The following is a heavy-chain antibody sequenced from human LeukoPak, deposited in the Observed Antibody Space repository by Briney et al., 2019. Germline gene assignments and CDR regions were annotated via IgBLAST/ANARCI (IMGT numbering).Heavy chain of an antibody. CDR2: INHSGST. D-gene: IGHD2-2*01. J-gene: IGHJ4*02. V-gene: IGHV4-34*01. CDR3: ARDNLYSYCSSTSCQYYFDY. Sequence: SETLSLTCAVYGGSFSDYYWSWIRQPPGKGLEWIEEINHSGSTNYNPSLKSRVTISVDTSKNQFSLKLSSVTAADTAVYYCARDNLYSYCSSTSCQYYFDYWGQGTLVTVSS. CDR1: GGSFSDYY.